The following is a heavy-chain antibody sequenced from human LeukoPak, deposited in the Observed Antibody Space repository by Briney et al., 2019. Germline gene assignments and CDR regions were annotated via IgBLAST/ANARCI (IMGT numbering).Heavy chain of an antibody. Sequence: GGSLRLSCAASGFTFDDYTMHWVRHAPGKGLEWVSLISWDGGSTYYADSVKGRFTISRDNSKNSLYLQMNSLRTEDTALYYCAKDKTLRGLVGPIDYWGQGTLVTVSS. CDR3: AKDKTLRGLVGPIDY. CDR1: GFTFDDYT. D-gene: IGHD6-19*01. V-gene: IGHV3-43*01. J-gene: IGHJ4*02. CDR2: ISWDGGST.